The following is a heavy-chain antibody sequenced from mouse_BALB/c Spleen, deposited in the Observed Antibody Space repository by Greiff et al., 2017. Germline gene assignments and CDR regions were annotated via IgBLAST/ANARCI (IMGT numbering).Heavy chain of an antibody. J-gene: IGHJ3*01. D-gene: IGHD3-3*01. V-gene: IGHV2-2*02. Sequence: QVQLQQSGPGLVQPSQSLSITCTVSGFSLTSYGVHWVRQSPGKGLEWLGVIWSGGSTDYNAAFISRLSISKDNSKSQVFFKMNSLQANDTAIYYCAKRDGAYWGQGTLVTVSA. CDR3: AKRDGAY. CDR2: IWSGGST. CDR1: GFSLTSYG.